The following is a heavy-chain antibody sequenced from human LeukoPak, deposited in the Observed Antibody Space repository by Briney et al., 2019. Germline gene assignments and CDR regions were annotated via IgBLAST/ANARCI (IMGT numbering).Heavy chain of an antibody. CDR3: ARDTSSSWYRGAYFDY. J-gene: IGHJ4*02. D-gene: IGHD6-13*01. V-gene: IGHV4-4*07. Sequence: SETLSLTCTVSGGSISSYYWSWIRQPAGKGLEWIGRIYTRGSTNYNPSLKSRVTMSVDTSKNQFSLKLSSVTAADTAVYYCARDTSSSWYRGAYFDYWGQGTLVTVSS. CDR1: GGSISSYY. CDR2: IYTRGST.